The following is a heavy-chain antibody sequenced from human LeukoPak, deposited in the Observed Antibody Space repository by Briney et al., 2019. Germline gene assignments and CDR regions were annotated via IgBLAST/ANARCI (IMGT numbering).Heavy chain of an antibody. Sequence: ASVKVSCKASGYTFTGYYMHWVRQAPGRGLEWMGWINPNSGGTNYAQKFQGRVTMTRDTSISTAYMELSRLRSDDTAVYYCARTIAAAGRDWFDPWGQGTLVTVSS. D-gene: IGHD6-13*01. V-gene: IGHV1-2*02. J-gene: IGHJ5*02. CDR3: ARTIAAAGRDWFDP. CDR2: INPNSGGT. CDR1: GYTFTGYY.